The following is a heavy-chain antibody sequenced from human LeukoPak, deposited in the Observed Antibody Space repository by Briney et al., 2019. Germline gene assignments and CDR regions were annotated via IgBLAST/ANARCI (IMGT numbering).Heavy chain of an antibody. Sequence: PGGSLRLSCAASGFTFSTYAMSWVRQAPGRGLEWVSAISGSSDTTYYADSVKGRFTISRDNSKNTLYLQMNSLRAEDTAVYYCANREGGYTYDPFDYWGQGTRVTVSS. V-gene: IGHV3-23*01. CDR1: GFTFSTYA. J-gene: IGHJ4*02. D-gene: IGHD5-18*01. CDR3: ANREGGYTYDPFDY. CDR2: ISGSSDTT.